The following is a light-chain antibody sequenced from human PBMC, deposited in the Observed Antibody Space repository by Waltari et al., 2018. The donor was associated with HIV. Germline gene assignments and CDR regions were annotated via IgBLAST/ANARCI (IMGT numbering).Light chain of an antibody. V-gene: IGLV3-21*04. CDR2: YDS. CDR3: EMWDETRNRVV. CDR1: RIGTKS. J-gene: IGLJ2*01. Sequence: HVLPQPPSVSVAQAKTATITCERDRIGTKSVHWYHQKSGQAPQLIIYYDSYRRSGIPERFSGANYGGAATLTISRGEDGDDADYYCEMWDETRNRVVFGGGTKLFAL.